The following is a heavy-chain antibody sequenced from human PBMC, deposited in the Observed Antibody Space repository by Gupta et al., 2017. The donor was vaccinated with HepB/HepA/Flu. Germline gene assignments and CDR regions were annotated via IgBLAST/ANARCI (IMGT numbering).Heavy chain of an antibody. CDR2: IYYSGST. D-gene: IGHD1-26*01. J-gene: IGHJ4*02. CDR3: ARTFSGSYPFDY. CDR1: GGSMRTYD. V-gene: IGHV4-59*01. Sequence: QVHLQASGPRLVKPSETLSLTRTVSGGSMRTYDWSWIRQPPGKGLEWSGNIYYSGSTNYNHSLNSRVTMSVDTSKNQFSLSLTSVTAADAAMYFCARTFSGSYPFDYWGQGTRVTVSS.